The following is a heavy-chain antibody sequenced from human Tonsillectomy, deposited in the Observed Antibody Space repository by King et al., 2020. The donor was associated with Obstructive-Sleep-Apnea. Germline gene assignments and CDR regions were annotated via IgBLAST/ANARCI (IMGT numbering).Heavy chain of an antibody. CDR3: ARGAILVVGGIDY. V-gene: IGHV3-48*04. D-gene: IGHD2-15*01. CDR2: ISCTTTTS. J-gene: IGHJ4*02. CDR1: GFTFRSYS. Sequence: EVQLVESGGGLVQPGGSLRLSCAASGFTFRSYSMNWVRQAPGKGLEWVSYISCTTTTSYYADSVKGRFTISRDNAKNSLYLQMNSLRAEDMAVYYCARGAILVVGGIDYWGQGTLVTVSS.